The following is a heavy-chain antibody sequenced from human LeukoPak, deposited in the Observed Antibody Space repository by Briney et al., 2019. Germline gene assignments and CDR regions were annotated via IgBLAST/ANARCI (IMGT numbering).Heavy chain of an antibody. Sequence: GGSLRLSCAASGFTFSSYWMHWVRQAPGKGLVWVSRINTDGSSTSYADSVKGRFTISRDNAKNSLYLQMNSLRADDTAVYYCARFAAGGSYYYYMDVRGKGTTVTVSS. CDR3: ARFAAGGSYYYYMDV. V-gene: IGHV3-74*01. CDR1: GFTFSSYW. CDR2: INTDGSST. D-gene: IGHD6-25*01. J-gene: IGHJ6*03.